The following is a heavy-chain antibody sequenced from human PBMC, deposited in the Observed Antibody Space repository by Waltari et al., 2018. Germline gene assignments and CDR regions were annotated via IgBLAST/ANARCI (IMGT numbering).Heavy chain of an antibody. Sequence: QVQLQESGPGLVTPSQTLSLPCTVSGGSISSGGYYWSWIRQHPGKGLEWIGYIYYSGSTYYNPSLKSRVTISVDTSKNQFSLKLSSVTAADTAVYYCARGYCSSTSCPFDYWGQGTLVTVSS. CDR2: IYYSGST. V-gene: IGHV4-31*03. CDR3: ARGYCSSTSCPFDY. D-gene: IGHD2-2*01. CDR1: GGSISSGGYY. J-gene: IGHJ4*02.